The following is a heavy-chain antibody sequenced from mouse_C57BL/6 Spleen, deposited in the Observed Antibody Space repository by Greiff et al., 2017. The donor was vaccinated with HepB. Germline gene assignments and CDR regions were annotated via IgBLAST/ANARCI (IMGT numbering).Heavy chain of an antibody. J-gene: IGHJ4*01. CDR3: GVGIDYGYAMDY. CDR2: IYPVSGEN. Sequence: QVQLQQSGAELASPGASVTLSCTASGYTFTDHIMNWVKKRPGQGLEWIGRIYPVSGENNYNQKFLGKATFSVDRSSSTVYMVLKSLSSEDPAVYYCGVGIDYGYAMDYWGQGTSVTVSS. D-gene: IGHD2-4*01. V-gene: IGHV1-11*01. CDR1: GYTFTDHI.